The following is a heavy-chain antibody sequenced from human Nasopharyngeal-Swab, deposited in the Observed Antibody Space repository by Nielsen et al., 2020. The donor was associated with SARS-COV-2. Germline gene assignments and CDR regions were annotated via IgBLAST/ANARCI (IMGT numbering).Heavy chain of an antibody. CDR2: IYHSGST. V-gene: IGHV4-4*02. CDR3: ASSSGTPFDY. Sequence: WIRQPPGKGLEWIGEIYHSGSTNYNPSLKSRVTISADKSKNQFSLKLSSVTAADTAVYYCASSSGTPFDYWGQGTLVTVSS. J-gene: IGHJ4*02. D-gene: IGHD1-14*01.